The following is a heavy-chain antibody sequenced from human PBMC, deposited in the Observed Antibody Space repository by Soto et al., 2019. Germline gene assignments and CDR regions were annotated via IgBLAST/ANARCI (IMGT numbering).Heavy chain of an antibody. Sequence: ASVKVSCKASGYTFTSYAMHWVRQAPGQRLEWMGWINAGNGNTKYSQKFQGRVTITRDTSASTAYMELSSLRSEDTAVYYCARDVLFPWYSSSSYYYYMDVWGKGTTVTVSS. V-gene: IGHV1-3*01. CDR2: INAGNGNT. J-gene: IGHJ6*03. CDR3: ARDVLFPWYSSSSYYYYMDV. CDR1: GYTFTSYA. D-gene: IGHD6-6*01.